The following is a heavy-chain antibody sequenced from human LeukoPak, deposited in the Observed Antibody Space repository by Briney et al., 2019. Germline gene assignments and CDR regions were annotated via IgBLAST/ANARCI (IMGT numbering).Heavy chain of an antibody. CDR1: GYSFTSYW. CDR2: IYPGDSDT. CDR3: ARGGRWLQLRGAAFDI. J-gene: IGHJ3*02. V-gene: IGHV5-51*01. D-gene: IGHD5-24*01. Sequence: GESLKISCKGSGYSFTSYWIGWVRQMPGKGLEWMGIIYPGDSDTRYSPSFQGQVTISADKSISTAYLQWSSLKASDTAMYYCARGGRWLQLRGAAFDIWGQGTMVTVSS.